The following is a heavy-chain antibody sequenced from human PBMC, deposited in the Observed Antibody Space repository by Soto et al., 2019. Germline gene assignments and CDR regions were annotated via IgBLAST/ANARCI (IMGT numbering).Heavy chain of an antibody. D-gene: IGHD2-2*01. Sequence: PSETLSLTCTVSGGSISSSSYCWGWIRKPPGKGLEWIGSIYYSGSTYYNPSLKSRVTISVDTSKNQFSLKLSSVTAADTAVYYCAVPDIVVVPAAKGGYGMDVWGQGTTVTVSS. V-gene: IGHV4-39*01. CDR2: IYYSGST. J-gene: IGHJ6*02. CDR1: GGSISSSSYC. CDR3: AVPDIVVVPAAKGGYGMDV.